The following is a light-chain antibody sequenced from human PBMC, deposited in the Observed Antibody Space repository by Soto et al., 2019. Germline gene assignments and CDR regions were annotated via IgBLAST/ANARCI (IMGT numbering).Light chain of an antibody. CDR2: AAS. CDR3: SSSTSTTTLL. V-gene: IGLV2-14*01. CDR1: SSDIGDYDY. J-gene: IGLJ2*01. Sequence: QSALTQPASVSGSPGQSITISCTGTSSDIGDYDYVSWYQHLPGKAPKLIIYAASNRPPGVSNRFSGSKSGNTASLTISGLQAEDEAEYYCSSSTSTTTLLFGGGTKLTVL.